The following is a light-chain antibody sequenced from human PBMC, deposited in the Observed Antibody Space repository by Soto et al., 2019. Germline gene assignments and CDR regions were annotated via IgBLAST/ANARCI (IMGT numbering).Light chain of an antibody. J-gene: IGKJ4*01. CDR3: QQYGSSPLT. V-gene: IGKV3-20*01. CDR2: GAS. CDR1: QSVTSNN. Sequence: EIVLTQSPGTLSLSPGERGTLSCRASQSVTSNNLAWYQQKPGQAPRLLIYGASTRATGISDRFSGSGSGTVCTLTISRLEPEDVAVYYCQQYGSSPLTFGGGTKVEIK.